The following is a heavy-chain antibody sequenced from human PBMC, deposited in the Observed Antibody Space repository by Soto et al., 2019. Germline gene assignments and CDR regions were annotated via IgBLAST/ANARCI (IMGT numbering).Heavy chain of an antibody. D-gene: IGHD3-10*01. Sequence: QVQLVESGGGVVQPGRSLRLSCAASGFTFSSYGMHWVRQAPGKGLEWVAVIWYDRSNKYYADSVKGRFTISRDNSKNTLYLQMNSLRAEDTAVYYCATKGGGSGSYYFDYWGQGTLVTVSS. CDR2: IWYDRSNK. CDR1: GFTFSSYG. J-gene: IGHJ4*02. CDR3: ATKGGGSGSYYFDY. V-gene: IGHV3-33*01.